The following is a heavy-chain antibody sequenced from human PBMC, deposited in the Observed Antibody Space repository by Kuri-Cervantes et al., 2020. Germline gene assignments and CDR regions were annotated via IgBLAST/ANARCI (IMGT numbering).Heavy chain of an antibody. V-gene: IGHV3-7*01. CDR2: IKQDGSEK. CDR1: GFTFSSNW. Sequence: GESLKISCAASGFTFSSNWMTWVRQVPGKGLEWVANIKQDGSEKYYVDSVKGRFTISRDNAKNSLYLQMSSLRAEDTAVYYCARVTGDYDFWSGYPQDYYYYYMDVWGKGTTVTVSS. CDR3: ARVTGDYDFWSGYPQDYYYYYMDV. D-gene: IGHD3-3*01. J-gene: IGHJ6*03.